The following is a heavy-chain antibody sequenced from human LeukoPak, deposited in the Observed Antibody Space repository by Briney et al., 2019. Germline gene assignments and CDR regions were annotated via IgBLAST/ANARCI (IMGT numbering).Heavy chain of an antibody. Sequence: GGSLRLSCAASGFIFSSYAMHWVRQAPGKGLEWVAVILYAGSNKYYADSVKGRFTISRDNSKNTLYPQMNSLRAEDTAVYYCARGGGQVPFDYWGQGTLVTVSS. CDR2: ILYAGSNK. CDR1: GFIFSSYA. D-gene: IGHD2-15*01. CDR3: ARGGGQVPFDY. J-gene: IGHJ4*02. V-gene: IGHV3-30*04.